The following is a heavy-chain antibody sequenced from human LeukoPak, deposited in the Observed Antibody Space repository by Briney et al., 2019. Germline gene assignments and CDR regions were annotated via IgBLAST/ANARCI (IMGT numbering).Heavy chain of an antibody. CDR2: ISGSGGST. CDR3: AKGCSGGSCYPTYCGMDV. D-gene: IGHD2-15*01. Sequence: GGSLRLSCAASGFTFSSYAMSWVRQAPGKGLEWVSAISGSGGSTYYADSVKGRFTISRDNSKNTLYLQMNSLRAEGTAVYYCAKGCSGGSCYPTYCGMDVWGQGTTVTVSS. CDR1: GFTFSSYA. J-gene: IGHJ6*02. V-gene: IGHV3-23*01.